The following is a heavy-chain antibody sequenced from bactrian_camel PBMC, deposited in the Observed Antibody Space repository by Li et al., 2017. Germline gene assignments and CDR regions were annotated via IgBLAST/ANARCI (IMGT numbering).Heavy chain of an antibody. CDR3: GVADPARLGQWSLPVGYY. CDR1: GRTASTYC. D-gene: IGHD6*01. V-gene: IGHV3S57*01. CDR2: IDSVGRT. J-gene: IGHJ4*01. Sequence: QLVESGGGSVQAGESVRLSCSASGRTASTYCMAWFRQAPGKDREWVAQIDSVGRTDYARSVKGRFTTSQDNVKNALYLQMDNLKPEDSAMYYCGVADPARLGQWSLPVGYYWGQGTQVTVS.